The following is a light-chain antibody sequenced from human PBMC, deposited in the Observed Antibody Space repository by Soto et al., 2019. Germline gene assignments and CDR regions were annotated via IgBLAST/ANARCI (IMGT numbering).Light chain of an antibody. CDR1: QSVSSY. Sequence: EIVLTQSPATLSLSPGERATLSCRASQSVSSYLAWYQQKPGQAPRLLIYDASNSATGIPARFSGSGSGTDFTLTISSLEREDFAVYYCQQRSNWYTFGQGTKLEIK. CDR2: DAS. V-gene: IGKV3-11*01. CDR3: QQRSNWYT. J-gene: IGKJ2*01.